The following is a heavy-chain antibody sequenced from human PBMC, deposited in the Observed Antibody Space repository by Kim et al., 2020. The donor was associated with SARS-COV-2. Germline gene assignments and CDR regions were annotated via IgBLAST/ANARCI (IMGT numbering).Heavy chain of an antibody. CDR3: GNYGDYVLIGMDV. D-gene: IGHD4-17*01. J-gene: IGHJ6*02. CDR2: IKSKTDGGTT. Sequence: GGSLRLSCAASGFTFSNAWMSWVRQAPGKGLEWVGRIKSKTDGGTTDYAAPVKGRFTISRDDSKNTLYLQMNSLKTEDTAVYYCGNYGDYVLIGMDVWGQGNTVTVSS. V-gene: IGHV3-15*01. CDR1: GFTFSNAW.